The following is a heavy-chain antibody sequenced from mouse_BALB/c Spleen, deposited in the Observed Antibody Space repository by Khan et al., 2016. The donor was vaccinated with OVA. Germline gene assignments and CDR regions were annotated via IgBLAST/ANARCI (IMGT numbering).Heavy chain of an antibody. CDR3: TRGGGVSRFAY. J-gene: IGHJ3*01. CDR2: ISTYYGDV. V-gene: IGHV1S137*01. CDR1: GYTFTDFT. Sequence: QVRLQQSGAELVRPGVSVKISCKGSGYTFTDFTMHWVKQSHAKSLEWIGVISTYYGDVTYNQKFKGKATMTVDKSSSTAYMELGRLTSEDSAIYYCTRGGGVSRFAYWGQGTLVTVSA. D-gene: IGHD2-13*01.